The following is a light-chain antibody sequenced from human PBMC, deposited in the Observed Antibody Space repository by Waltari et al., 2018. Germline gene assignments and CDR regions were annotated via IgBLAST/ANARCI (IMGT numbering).Light chain of an antibody. CDR1: SSNIGAGYE. CDR2: VNN. V-gene: IGLV1-40*01. CDR3: QSFDISLNGWV. Sequence: QSVLTQPPSVSGAPGQWVTISCTGSSSNIGAGYEVHWYQQLPGTAPKLLIYVNNRRPSGVPDRFSGSRSPTSASLAITGLQPEDEADYYCQSFDISLNGWVFGGGTKVTVL. J-gene: IGLJ3*02.